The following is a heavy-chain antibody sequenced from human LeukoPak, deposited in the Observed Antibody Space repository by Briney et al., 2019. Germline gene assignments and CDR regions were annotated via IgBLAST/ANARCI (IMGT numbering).Heavy chain of an antibody. D-gene: IGHD2-21*02. CDR3: ARVAYCGGDCYSLDYYYMDV. Sequence: PGGSLRLSCAASGFTLRNYWMHWVRQTPGKGLLWVSRINGDGTSATYAGSVKGQFTISRDNAKNTLYLQMNSLRAEDTAVYYCARVAYCGGDCYSLDYYYMDVWGKGTTVTVSS. CDR2: INGDGTSA. J-gene: IGHJ6*03. CDR1: GFTLRNYW. V-gene: IGHV3-74*01.